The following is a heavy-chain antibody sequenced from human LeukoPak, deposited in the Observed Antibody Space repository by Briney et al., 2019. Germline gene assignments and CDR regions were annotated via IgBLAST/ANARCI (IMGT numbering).Heavy chain of an antibody. CDR3: AKGSSGYFFDL. D-gene: IGHD3-22*01. CDR1: GFIFNSYG. CDR2: ISNDGGGT. Sequence: GGSLRLSCAASGFIFNSYGLVWVRQAPGKGLEWVSAISNDGGGTTYADFVKGRFSVSRDNSKNTLFLQMNSLRAEDTALYYCAKGSSGYFFDLWGQGTLVTVSS. J-gene: IGHJ4*02. V-gene: IGHV3-23*01.